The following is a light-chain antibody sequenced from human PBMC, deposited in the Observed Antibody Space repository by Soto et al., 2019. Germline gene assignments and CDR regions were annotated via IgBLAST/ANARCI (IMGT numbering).Light chain of an antibody. CDR1: QPVSNH. V-gene: IGKV3-15*01. CDR3: QQYQSGPFR. Sequence: EIVMTQSPATLSVSPGEGATLSCRANQPVSNHLAWYQHKPGQAPRLLIHAASRRAPGIPARFSGSGSGTEFTLTISSLQSEDFAVYYCQQYQSGPFRFGQGTKLEIK. J-gene: IGKJ2*03. CDR2: AAS.